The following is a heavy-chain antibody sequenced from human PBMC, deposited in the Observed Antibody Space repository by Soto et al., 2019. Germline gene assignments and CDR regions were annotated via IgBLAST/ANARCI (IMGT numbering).Heavy chain of an antibody. CDR2: ILPMVGTP. D-gene: IGHD3-10*01. V-gene: IGHV1-69*06. CDR1: GGTFSSHA. CDR3: ARGMVRGIVTSPIEH. Sequence: QVQLVQSGAEVKKPGSSVKVSCKASGGTFSSHAINWVRQAPGQGLEWVGGILPMVGTPNYAQNFQDRVTIIADKSTRTAFMELRSLRSEDTAVYYCARGMVRGIVTSPIEHWGQGTLVTVSS. J-gene: IGHJ4*02.